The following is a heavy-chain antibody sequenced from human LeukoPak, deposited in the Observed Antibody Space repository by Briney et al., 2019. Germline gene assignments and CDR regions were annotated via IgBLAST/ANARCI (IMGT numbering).Heavy chain of an antibody. CDR1: GYTSTSYS. V-gene: IGHV1-46*01. J-gene: IGHJ4*02. CDR3: ARAGSRGLPLDY. D-gene: IGHD2-15*01. CDR2: INPSGGST. Sequence: ASVKVSCKASGYTSTSYSINWVRQAPGQGLEWMGIINPSGGSTSYAQKFQGRVTMTRDTSTSTVYMELSSLRSEDTAVYYCARAGSRGLPLDYWGQGTPVTVSS.